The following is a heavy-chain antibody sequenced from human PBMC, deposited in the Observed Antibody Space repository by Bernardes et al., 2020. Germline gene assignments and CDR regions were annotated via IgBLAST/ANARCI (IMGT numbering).Heavy chain of an antibody. CDR1: GYPFRDYF. J-gene: IGHJ6*04. CDR3: ARFVQGSTNYAMDL. V-gene: IGHV1-2*06. Sequence: ASVKVSCKASGYPFRDYFMNWVRQAPGQGLEWMGRINPKSGGTDYGQTFEGRVTMTSDASIRTVYMELNGLRSDDTAVYYCARFVQGSTNYAMDLWGEGTTVIVSS. CDR2: INPKSGGT. D-gene: IGHD2-2*01.